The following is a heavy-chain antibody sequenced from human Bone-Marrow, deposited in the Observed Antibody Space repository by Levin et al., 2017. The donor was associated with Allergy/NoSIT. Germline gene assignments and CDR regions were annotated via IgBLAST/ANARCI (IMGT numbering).Heavy chain of an antibody. D-gene: IGHD2-21*02. CDR1: GYTFTNYF. CDR3: ARRLAVGTFDY. V-gene: IGHV5-51*01. Sequence: LGESLKISCEVSGYTFTNYFIAWVRQLPGKGLELMGMTYPDDSETKYSPSFQGQVSISADKSISTAYLQWSSLKASDTAMYYCARRLAVGTFDYWGLGTLVTVSS. CDR2: TYPDDSET. J-gene: IGHJ4*02.